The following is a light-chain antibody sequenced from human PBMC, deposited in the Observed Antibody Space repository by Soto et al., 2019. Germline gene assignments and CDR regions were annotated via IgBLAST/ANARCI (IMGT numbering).Light chain of an antibody. Sequence: EIVMTQSPATLSVSPGERATLSCRASQSVSSNLAWYQQKPGQAPRLLIYGASTRATGIPARFSGSGSGTEWTLTISSLQSEDFAVYYCQQYNNWLPYTFGQGTKLEIK. CDR1: QSVSSN. J-gene: IGKJ2*01. V-gene: IGKV3-15*01. CDR2: GAS. CDR3: QQYNNWLPYT.